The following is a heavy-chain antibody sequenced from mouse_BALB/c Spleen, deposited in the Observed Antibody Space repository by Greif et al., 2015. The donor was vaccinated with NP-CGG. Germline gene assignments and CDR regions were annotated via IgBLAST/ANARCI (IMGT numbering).Heavy chain of an antibody. J-gene: IGHJ2*01. CDR1: GYTFTDYE. CDR2: IDPETGGT. CDR3: TRGVRQED. D-gene: IGHD2-14*01. Sequence: QVTLKVCGAELVRPGASVTLSCKASGYTFTDYEMHWVKQTPVHGLEWIGAIDPETGGTAYNQKFKGKATLTADKSSSTAYMELRSLTSEDSAVYYCTRGVRQEDWGQGTTLTVSS. V-gene: IGHV1-15*01.